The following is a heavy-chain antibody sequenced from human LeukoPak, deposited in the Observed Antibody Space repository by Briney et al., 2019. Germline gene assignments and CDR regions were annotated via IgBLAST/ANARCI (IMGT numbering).Heavy chain of an antibody. Sequence: SETLSLTCAVSGGSISSGSYYWGWIRQPPGKGLEWIGSIYYSGNTHYNPSLKSRLTISVDTSKNQFSLKLSSVTAADTAVYYCARESRRDGYKFDYWGREPWSPSPQ. CDR2: IYYSGNT. V-gene: IGHV4-39*07. CDR1: GGSISSGSYY. CDR3: ARESRRDGYKFDY. D-gene: IGHD5-24*01. J-gene: IGHJ4*02.